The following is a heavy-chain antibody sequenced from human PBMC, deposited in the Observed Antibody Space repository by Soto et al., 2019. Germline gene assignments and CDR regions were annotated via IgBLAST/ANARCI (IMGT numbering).Heavy chain of an antibody. CDR3: ARDHRPRYCSGGSCSYNLYDP. D-gene: IGHD2-15*01. CDR1: GYTFTSYG. V-gene: IGHV1-18*01. Sequence: ASVKVSCKASGYTFTSYGISWVRQAPGQRLEWMGWISAYNGNTNYAQKLQGRVTMTTDTSTSTAYMELRSLRSDDTAVYYCARDHRPRYCSGGSCSYNLYDPSGQGTLDTVSS. J-gene: IGHJ5*02. CDR2: ISAYNGNT.